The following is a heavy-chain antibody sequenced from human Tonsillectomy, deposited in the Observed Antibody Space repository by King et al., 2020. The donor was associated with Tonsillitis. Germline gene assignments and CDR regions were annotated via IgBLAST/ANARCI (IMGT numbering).Heavy chain of an antibody. CDR2: IDPSDSYT. CDR1: GYSFTSYC. V-gene: IGHV5-10-1*03. CDR3: ARGATPREAHFDY. J-gene: IGHJ4*02. D-gene: IGHD5-12*01. Sequence: VQLVESGAEVKKPGESLRISCKGSGYSFTSYCISWVRQMPGKGLEWMGRIDPSDSYTNYSPSFQGHVTISADKSISTAYLQWSSLKASDTAMYYCARGATPREAHFDYWGQGTLVTVSS.